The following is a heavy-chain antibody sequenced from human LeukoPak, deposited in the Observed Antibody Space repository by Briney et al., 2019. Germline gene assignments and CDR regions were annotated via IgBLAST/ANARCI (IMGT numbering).Heavy chain of an antibody. CDR2: ISSSSSYI. D-gene: IGHD1-26*01. J-gene: IGHJ4*02. CDR3: ARDQGSGSLDY. V-gene: IGHV3-21*01. CDR1: GFTFSTYS. Sequence: GGSVRLSCAASGFTFSTYSMNWVRQAPGKGLEWVSSISSSSSYIYYADSVKGRFTISRDNAKNSLYLQMNSLRAEDTAVYYCARDQGSGSLDYWGQGTLVTVSS.